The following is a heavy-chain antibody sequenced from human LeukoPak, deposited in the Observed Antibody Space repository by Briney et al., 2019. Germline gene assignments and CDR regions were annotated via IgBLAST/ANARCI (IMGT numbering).Heavy chain of an antibody. J-gene: IGHJ4*02. D-gene: IGHD3-10*01. V-gene: IGHV3-30-3*01. CDR1: GLTFSDHA. CDR2: ISYDGNYN. Sequence: PGTSLRLSCTASGLTFSDHAIHWVRQAPGPGLERLGVISYDGNYNTYANSAKGRFTVSRDNSKNTVYLHMSSLRPEGTAVYYRARDLGSYSWGNHFYYWGQGTPVTVSS. CDR3: ARDLGSYSWGNHFYY.